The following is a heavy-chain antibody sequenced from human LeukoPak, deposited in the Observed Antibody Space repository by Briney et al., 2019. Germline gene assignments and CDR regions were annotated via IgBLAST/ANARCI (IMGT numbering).Heavy chain of an antibody. CDR1: GFTFDDYA. CDR2: ISWNSGSI. V-gene: IGHV3-9*01. CDR3: AKDMRSGSSTTIGGSIFVY. Sequence: PGGSLRLSCAASGFTFDDYAMHWVRQAPGKGLEWVSGISWNSGSIGYADSVKGRFTISRDNAKNSLYLQMNSLRAEDTALYYCAKDMRSGSSTTIGGSIFVYWGRGTLVTVSS. D-gene: IGHD1-26*01. J-gene: IGHJ4*02.